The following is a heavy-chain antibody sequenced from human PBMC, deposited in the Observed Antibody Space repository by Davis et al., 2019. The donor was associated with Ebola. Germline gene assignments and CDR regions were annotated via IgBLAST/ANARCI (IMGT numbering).Heavy chain of an antibody. CDR1: GGSISSSSYY. CDR2: IYYSGST. CDR3: ARWLHYYDSSGYPTNYFDY. Sequence: PSETLSLTCTVSGGSISSSSYYWGWIRQPPGKGLEWIGSIYYSGSTYYNPSLKSRVTISVDTSKNQFSLKLSSVTAADTAVYYCARWLHYYDSSGYPTNYFDYWGQGTLVTVSS. D-gene: IGHD3-22*01. J-gene: IGHJ4*02. V-gene: IGHV4-39*01.